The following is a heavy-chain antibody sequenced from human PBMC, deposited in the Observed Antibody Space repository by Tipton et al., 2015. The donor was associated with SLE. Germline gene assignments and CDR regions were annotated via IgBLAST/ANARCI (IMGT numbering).Heavy chain of an antibody. CDR3: ALGILSYCSGGSCYSD. J-gene: IGHJ4*02. CDR1: GYTFNSYG. CDR2: INTYNGNT. Sequence: QLVQSGAEVKKPGASVKVSCKASGYTFNSYGISWVRQAPGQGLEWMGWINTYNGNTNYAQKLQGRVTMTTDTSTSTAYMELRSLRSDATAVYYCALGILSYCSGGSCYSDWGQGTLVTVSS. D-gene: IGHD2-15*01. V-gene: IGHV1-18*01.